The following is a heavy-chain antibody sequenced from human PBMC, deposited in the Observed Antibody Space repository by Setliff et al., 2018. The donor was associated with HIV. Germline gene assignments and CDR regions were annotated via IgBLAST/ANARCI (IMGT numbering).Heavy chain of an antibody. CDR1: GGSLSDYY. J-gene: IGHJ5*02. Sequence: PSETLSLTCGVYGGSLSDYYWSWIRQPPGKGLEWIGEINHSGSSNYNPSLKRRLSMSIDTSKNHFSLRLTSVTAADTAVYYCARDLPELTGRSFDPWGQGIQVTVSS. CDR3: ARDLPELTGRSFDP. CDR2: INHSGSS. D-gene: IGHD7-27*01. V-gene: IGHV4-34*01.